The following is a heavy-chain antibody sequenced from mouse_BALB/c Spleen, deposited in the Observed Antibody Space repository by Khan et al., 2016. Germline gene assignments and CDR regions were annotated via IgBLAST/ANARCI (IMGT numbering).Heavy chain of an antibody. CDR2: ISSGGSYT. CDR1: GFTFSSYG. J-gene: IGHJ3*01. Sequence: EVELVESGGDLVKPGGSLKLSCAASGFTFSSYGMSWVRQTPDKRLEWVATISSGGSYTYYPDSVKGRLTISRDNAKHTLYLQMNSLKSEDTAMYYCARHFPDGVYVAWFANGGQGTLVAVS. D-gene: IGHD2-13*01. V-gene: IGHV5-6*01. CDR3: ARHFPDGVYVAWFAN.